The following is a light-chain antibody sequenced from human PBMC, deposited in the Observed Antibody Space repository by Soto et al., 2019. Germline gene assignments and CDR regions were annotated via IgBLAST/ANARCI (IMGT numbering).Light chain of an antibody. CDR3: CSYAGSYNYV. CDR2: DVS. V-gene: IGLV2-11*01. CDR1: SSDVGGYNY. Sequence: QSALTQPRSVSGSPGQSVTISCTGTSSDVGGYNYVSWYQHHPGKAPKLMIYDVSKRPSGVPDRFSGSKSGNTASLTISGLQAEDEADYYCCSYAGSYNYVFETGTKLTVL. J-gene: IGLJ1*01.